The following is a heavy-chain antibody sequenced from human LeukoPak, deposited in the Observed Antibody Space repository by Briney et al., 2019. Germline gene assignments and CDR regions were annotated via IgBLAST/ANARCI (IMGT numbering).Heavy chain of an antibody. J-gene: IGHJ3*02. CDR1: GYTFTGYY. CDR3: ARGGVEYCSSTTCHDAFDI. V-gene: IGHV1-2*02. D-gene: IGHD2-2*01. Sequence: ASVKVSCKASGYTFTGYYMHWVRQAPGQGLEWMGWINPNNGGTTYAQKFQGRVTMTRDTSITTDYMELSRLRSDDTAVYYCARGGVEYCSSTTCHDAFDIWGQGTMVTFSS. CDR2: INPNNGGT.